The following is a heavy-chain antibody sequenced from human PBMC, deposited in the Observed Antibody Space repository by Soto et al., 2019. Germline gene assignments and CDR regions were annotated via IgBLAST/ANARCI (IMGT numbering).Heavy chain of an antibody. J-gene: IGHJ6*02. V-gene: IGHV3-23*01. Sequence: EVQLLESGGGLVQPGGSLRLSCAASGFTFSSYAMSWVRQAPGKGLEWVSAISGSGGSTYYADSVKGRFTISRDNSKNTLYLQMNSLRAEDTAVYYCATEMATNPEPWGSGYYYGMDVWGQGTTVTVSS. D-gene: IGHD3-10*01. CDR2: ISGSGGST. CDR3: ATEMATNPEPWGSGYYYGMDV. CDR1: GFTFSSYA.